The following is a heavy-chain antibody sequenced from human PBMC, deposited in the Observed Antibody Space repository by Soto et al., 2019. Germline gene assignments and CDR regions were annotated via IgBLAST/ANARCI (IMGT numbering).Heavy chain of an antibody. CDR3: VKDLLPDTSGWLSRFAS. CDR2: ISAGGGGDT. J-gene: IGHJ5*01. Sequence: GGSLRLSCAASGFTFSSYAMSWVRQPPGKGLDWVAGISAGGGGDTYYADSVKGRFTLSRDNSRYTVFLQMDILTADDTAVYYCVKDLLPDTSGWLSRFASWGQGTLVTVSS. V-gene: IGHV3-23*01. D-gene: IGHD6-19*01. CDR1: GFTFSSYA.